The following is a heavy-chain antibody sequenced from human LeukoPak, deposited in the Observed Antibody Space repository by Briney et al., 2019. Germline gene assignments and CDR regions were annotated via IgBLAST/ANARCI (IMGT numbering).Heavy chain of an antibody. CDR2: INPNSGGT. D-gene: IGHD6-6*01. CDR3: AGEYSSSYYYYYYYMDV. J-gene: IGHJ6*03. CDR1: GYTFTGYY. Sequence: ASVKVSCKASGYTFTGYYMHWVRQAPGQGLEWMGWINPNSGGTNYAQKFQGRVTMTRDTSISTAYMELSRLRSDDTAVYYCAGEYSSSYYYYYYYMDVWGEGTTVTVSS. V-gene: IGHV1-2*02.